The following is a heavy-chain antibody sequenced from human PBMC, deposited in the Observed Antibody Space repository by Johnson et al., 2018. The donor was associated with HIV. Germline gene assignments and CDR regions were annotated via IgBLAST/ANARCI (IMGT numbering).Heavy chain of an antibody. V-gene: IGHV3-13*01. CDR3: ARVYSSSSAHAFDI. J-gene: IGHJ3*02. CDR1: GFTFSSYD. D-gene: IGHD6-6*01. Sequence: VQLVESGGGLVQPGGSLRLSCAASGFTFSSYDMHWVRQATGKGLEWVSAIGTAGDTYYPGSVKGRFTISRENAKNTLYLQMNSLRAEDTAVYYCARVYSSSSAHAFDIWGQGTMVTVSS. CDR2: IGTAGDT.